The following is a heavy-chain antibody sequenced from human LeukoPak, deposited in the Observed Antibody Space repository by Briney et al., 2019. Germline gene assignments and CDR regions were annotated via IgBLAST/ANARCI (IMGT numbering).Heavy chain of an antibody. D-gene: IGHD3-9*01. V-gene: IGHV3-23*01. CDR1: GFTLRRYA. CDR2: VSGSSGSS. J-gene: IGHJ4*02. CDR3: AKAASLTGYYFDN. Sequence: GGSLRLSRSASGFTLRRYAMCCVRQPRGRGLEWVSAVSGSSGSSYYADSVNGRFTMSRDNSKNTVDLQVNSLRVEDTAVYYCAKAASLTGYYFDNWGQGTLVIVSS.